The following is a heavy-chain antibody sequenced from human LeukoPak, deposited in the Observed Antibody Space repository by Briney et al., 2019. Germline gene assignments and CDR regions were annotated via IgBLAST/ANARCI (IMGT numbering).Heavy chain of an antibody. CDR3: AKDLDYGGNGDAFDI. CDR1: GFTFSTFA. Sequence: PGGSLRLSCAASGFTFSTFAMSWVRQAPGKGLEWVSAISGSGGSTYYADSVKGRFTISRDNSKNTLYLQMNSLRAEDTAVYYCAKDLDYGGNGDAFDIWGQGTMVTVSS. CDR2: ISGSGGST. J-gene: IGHJ3*02. V-gene: IGHV3-23*01. D-gene: IGHD4-23*01.